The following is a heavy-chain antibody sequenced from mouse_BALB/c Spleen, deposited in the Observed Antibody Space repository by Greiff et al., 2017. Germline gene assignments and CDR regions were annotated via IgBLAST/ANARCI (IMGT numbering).Heavy chain of an antibody. Sequence: EVQRVESGGDLVKPGGSLKLSCAASGFTFSSYGMSWVRQTPDKRLEWVATISSGGSYTYYPDSVKGRFTISRDNAKNTLYLQMSSLKSEDTAMYYCARQGYDGSFAYWGQGTLVTVSA. V-gene: IGHV5-6*01. J-gene: IGHJ3*01. CDR3: ARQGYDGSFAY. CDR1: GFTFSSYG. CDR2: ISSGGSYT. D-gene: IGHD2-14*01.